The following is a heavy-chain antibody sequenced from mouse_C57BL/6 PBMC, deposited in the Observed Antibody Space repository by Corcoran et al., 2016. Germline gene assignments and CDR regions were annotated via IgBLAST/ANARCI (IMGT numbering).Heavy chain of an antibody. V-gene: IGHV9-3*01. CDR3: ARSYYYGSSYCDY. J-gene: IGHJ2*01. CDR2: INTYSGVP. CDR1: GYTFTTYG. Sequence: QIQLVQSGPELKKPGETVKISCKASGYTFTTYGMSWVKQAPGKGLKWMGWINTYSGVPTYADDFKGRFAFSLETSASTAYLQINNLKNEDTATYFCARSYYYGSSYCDYWGQGTTLTVSS. D-gene: IGHD1-1*01.